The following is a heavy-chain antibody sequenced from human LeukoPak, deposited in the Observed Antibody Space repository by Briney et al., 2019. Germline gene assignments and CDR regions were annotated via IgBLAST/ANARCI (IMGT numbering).Heavy chain of an antibody. CDR2: ISGSGGRT. D-gene: IGHD4-23*01. CDR3: AKGTQYGGDSYFDY. J-gene: IGHJ4*02. V-gene: IGHV3-23*01. CDR1: GFTFSGYA. Sequence: GGSLRLSCAASGFTFSGYAMSWVRQAPGKGLEWVSAISGSGGRTYYADSVKGRFTISRDNSKNTLYLQMNSLRAEDTAVYYCAKGTQYGGDSYFDYWGQGTLVTVSS.